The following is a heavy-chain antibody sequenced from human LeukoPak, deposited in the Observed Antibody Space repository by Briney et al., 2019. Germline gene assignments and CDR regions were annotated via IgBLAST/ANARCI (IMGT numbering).Heavy chain of an antibody. CDR2: IYYTGRT. Sequence: PSETLSLTCTVSGDSVSSNYWSWIRQPPGKGLEWIGYIYYTGRTNYNPSLKSRGTISIDTSQNKFSVKLSSVSAADTAVYYCARGDIGSYSYWGQGTLVTVSS. CDR3: ARGDIGSYSY. D-gene: IGHD1-26*01. CDR1: GDSVSSNY. V-gene: IGHV4-59*08. J-gene: IGHJ4*02.